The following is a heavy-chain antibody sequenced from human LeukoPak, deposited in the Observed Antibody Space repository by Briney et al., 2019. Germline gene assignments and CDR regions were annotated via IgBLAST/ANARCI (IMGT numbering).Heavy chain of an antibody. V-gene: IGHV3-21*01. D-gene: IGHD6-13*01. CDR2: ITNSSSYI. J-gene: IGHJ4*02. Sequence: GGPLRLSCAASGFTFSSYGMNWVRQAPGKGLEWVSSITNSSSYIYYADSVKGRFTISRDNAKNSLYLQMNSLRAEDTAVYYCARDWHYRSWTSFDYWGQGTLVTVSS. CDR1: GFTFSSYG. CDR3: ARDWHYRSWTSFDY.